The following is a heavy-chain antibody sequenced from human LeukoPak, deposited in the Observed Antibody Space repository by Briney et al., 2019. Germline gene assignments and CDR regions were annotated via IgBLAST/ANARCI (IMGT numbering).Heavy chain of an antibody. CDR3: ARDLAAARFDP. Sequence: SETLSLTCTVSGGSISSYYWSWLRQPPGKGLEWIGYIYYSGSTNYNPSLKSRVTISVETSKNQFSLKLSSVTAADTAVYYCARDLAAARFDPWGQGTLVTVSS. D-gene: IGHD6-13*01. J-gene: IGHJ5*02. V-gene: IGHV4-59*01. CDR2: IYYSGST. CDR1: GGSISSYY.